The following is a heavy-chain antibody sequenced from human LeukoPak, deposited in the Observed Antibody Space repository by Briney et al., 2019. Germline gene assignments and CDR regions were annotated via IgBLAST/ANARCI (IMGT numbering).Heavy chain of an antibody. D-gene: IGHD3-9*01. V-gene: IGHV1-3*01. CDR2: INAGNGNT. J-gene: IGHJ5*02. CDR1: GYTFTSYA. CDR3: AREQRVLRYFDWLPHRFDP. Sequence: ASVKVSCKASGYTFTSYAMHWVRQAPGQRLEWMGWINAGNGNTKYSQKFQGRVTITRDTSASTAYMELSSLRSEDTAAYYCAREQRVLRYFDWLPHRFDPWGQGTLVTVSS.